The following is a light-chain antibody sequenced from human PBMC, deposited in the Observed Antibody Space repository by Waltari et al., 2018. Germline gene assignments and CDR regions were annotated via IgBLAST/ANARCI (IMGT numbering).Light chain of an antibody. Sequence: DIQMTQSPSTLSASVGDRVTITCRASQSISSWLAWYQQKPGKAPKVLIYKASSLESGVPSRFSGSGSGTEFTLTISSLQPDDFATYYCQQYNSYPWTFCQGTKVEIK. CDR3: QQYNSYPWT. CDR2: KAS. CDR1: QSISSW. J-gene: IGKJ1*01. V-gene: IGKV1-5*03.